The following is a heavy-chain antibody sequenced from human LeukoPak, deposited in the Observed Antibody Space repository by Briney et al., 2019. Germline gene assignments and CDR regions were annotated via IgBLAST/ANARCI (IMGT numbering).Heavy chain of an antibody. D-gene: IGHD3-22*01. Sequence: GGSLRLSCAASGFTFSNAWMSWVRQAPGKGLEWVGRIKSKTDGGTTDYAAPVKGRFTISRDDSKNTLYLQMNSLKTEDTAVYYCTTDTGYYDSSGSPTPFDYWGQGTLVTVSS. V-gene: IGHV3-15*01. CDR1: GFTFSNAW. CDR2: IKSKTDGGTT. J-gene: IGHJ4*02. CDR3: TTDTGYYDSSGSPTPFDY.